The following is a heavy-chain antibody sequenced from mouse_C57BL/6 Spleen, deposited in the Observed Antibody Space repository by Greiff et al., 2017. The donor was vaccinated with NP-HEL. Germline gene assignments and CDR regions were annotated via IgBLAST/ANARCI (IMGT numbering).Heavy chain of an antibody. J-gene: IGHJ2*01. CDR2: IHPNSGST. V-gene: IGHV1-64*01. CDR3: ARAKGKETDYDY. D-gene: IGHD4-1*01. CDR1: GYTFTSYW. Sequence: QVQLQQPGAELVKPGASVKLSCKASGYTFTSYWMHWVKQRPGQGLEWIGMIHPNSGSTNYNEKFKSKATLTVDKSSSTAYMQLSSLTSEDSAVYYCARAKGKETDYDYWGQGTTLTVAS.